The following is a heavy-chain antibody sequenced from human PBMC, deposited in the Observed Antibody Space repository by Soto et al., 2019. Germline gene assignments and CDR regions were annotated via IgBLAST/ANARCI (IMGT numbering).Heavy chain of an antibody. CDR2: IWYDGSNK. V-gene: IGHV3-33*01. CDR1: GFTFSSYG. Sequence: QVQLVESGGGVVQPGRSLRLSCAASGFTFSSYGMHWVRQAPGKGLEWVAVIWYDGSNKYYADSVKGRFTISRDNSKNTLYLQMKSLRAEDTAVYYCARDAYDILTGYPPHFDYWGQGTLVTVSS. CDR3: ARDAYDILTGYPPHFDY. J-gene: IGHJ4*02. D-gene: IGHD3-9*01.